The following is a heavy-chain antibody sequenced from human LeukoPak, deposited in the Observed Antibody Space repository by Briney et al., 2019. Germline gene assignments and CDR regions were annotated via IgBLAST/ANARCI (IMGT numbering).Heavy chain of an antibody. Sequence: KPSETLSLTCTVSGGSISSYYWSWIRQPPGKGLEWIGYIYYSGSTNYNPSLKSRVTISVDTSKNQSSLKLSSVTAADTAVYYCARAGDGYNYQVPVPFDYWGQGTLVTVSS. V-gene: IGHV4-59*01. D-gene: IGHD5-24*01. CDR3: ARAGDGYNYQVPVPFDY. CDR2: IYYSGST. CDR1: GGSISSYY. J-gene: IGHJ4*02.